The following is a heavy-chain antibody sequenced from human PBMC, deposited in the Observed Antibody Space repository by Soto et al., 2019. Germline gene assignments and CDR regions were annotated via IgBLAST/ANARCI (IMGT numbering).Heavy chain of an antibody. V-gene: IGHV4-31*03. CDR3: ARTMMTLNWFDP. Sequence: TLSLTCPVSGGSISSGGYYWSWIRQHPGKGLEWIGYIYYSGSTYYNPSLKSRVTISVDTSKNQFSLKLSSVTAADTAVYYCARTMMTLNWFDPWGQGTLVTVSS. D-gene: IGHD3-16*01. J-gene: IGHJ5*02. CDR2: IYYSGST. CDR1: GGSISSGGYY.